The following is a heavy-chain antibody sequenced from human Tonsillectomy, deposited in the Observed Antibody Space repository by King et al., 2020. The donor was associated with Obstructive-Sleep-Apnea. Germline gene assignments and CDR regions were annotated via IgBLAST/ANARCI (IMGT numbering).Heavy chain of an antibody. J-gene: IGHJ4*02. V-gene: IGHV3-30*04. CDR1: GFTFSSYA. CDR3: AREHCESSIAAAGTADFDY. Sequence: VQLVESGGGVVQPGRSLRLSCAASGFTFSSYAMHWVRQAPGKGLEWLAVISYDGSNKYYADSVKGRFTISRDYSKKTLYLQMNSLRPEDTAMYYCAREHCESSIAAAGTADFDYWGQGTLVTVSS. D-gene: IGHD6-13*01. CDR2: ISYDGSNK.